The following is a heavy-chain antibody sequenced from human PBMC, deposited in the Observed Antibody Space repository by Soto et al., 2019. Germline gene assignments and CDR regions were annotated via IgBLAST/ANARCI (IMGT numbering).Heavy chain of an antibody. CDR3: ASSSGNDYKFDY. V-gene: IGHV4-59*01. J-gene: IGHJ4*02. D-gene: IGHD3-10*01. CDR2: IYYSGST. Sequence: SETLSLTCTVSGGSISSYYWSWIRQPPGKGLEWIGYIYYSGSTNYNPSLKSRVTISVDTSKNQFSLKLSSVTAADTAVYYCASSSGNDYKFDYGGQGTLVTVSS. CDR1: GGSISSYY.